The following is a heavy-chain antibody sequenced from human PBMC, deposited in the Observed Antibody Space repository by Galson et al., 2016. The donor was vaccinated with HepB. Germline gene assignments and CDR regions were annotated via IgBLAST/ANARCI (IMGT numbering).Heavy chain of an antibody. CDR2: VWQDGSNK. V-gene: IGHV3-33*03. Sequence: SLRLSCAASGVTLSPYGMHWVRQAPGKGLEWVSVVWQDGSNKVYADSVKGRFTISRDNAKNSLYLQMNSLRAEDTALYYCAKDRGVTMMVVAILDHWGQGTPVTVSS. D-gene: IGHD3-22*01. CDR1: GVTLSPYG. CDR3: AKDRGVTMMVVAILDH. J-gene: IGHJ4*02.